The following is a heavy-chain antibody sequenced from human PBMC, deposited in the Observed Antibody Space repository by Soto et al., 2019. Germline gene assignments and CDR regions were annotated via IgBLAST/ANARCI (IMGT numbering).Heavy chain of an antibody. Sequence: PGGSLRLSCAASGFTFSRYTMYWVRQVPGKGLVWVSRIDTSGSSTSYADSVKGRFTISRDNAKNTVSLQMNSLRAEDTGVYYCAKDSWYFDLWSQGSLVTVSS. V-gene: IGHV3-74*01. J-gene: IGHJ4*02. CDR1: GFTFSRYT. CDR2: IDTSGSST. D-gene: IGHD6-13*01. CDR3: AKDSWYFDL.